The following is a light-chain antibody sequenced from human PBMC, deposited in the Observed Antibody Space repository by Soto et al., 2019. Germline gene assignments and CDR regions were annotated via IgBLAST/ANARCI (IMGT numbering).Light chain of an antibody. V-gene: IGKV1D-12*01. CDR2: AAS. Sequence: DIQMTQSPSSVSASVGDRVTITCRASQGIRSWLAWYQQRPGKTPKLLISAASSLQSAVPSRFSGSGSGTDFTLTISSLQPDDFATYYCQQSDTFPATFGGGTKVEIK. J-gene: IGKJ4*01. CDR3: QQSDTFPAT. CDR1: QGIRSW.